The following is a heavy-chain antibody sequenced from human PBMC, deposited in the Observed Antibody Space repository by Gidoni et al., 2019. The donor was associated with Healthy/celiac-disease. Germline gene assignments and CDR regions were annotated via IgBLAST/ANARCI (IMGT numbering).Heavy chain of an antibody. CDR3: ARGAKSGWLVNGY. J-gene: IGHJ4*02. Sequence: QVQLVESGGGVVQSGRSLRLSCAASGFPFSNYAMHWVRQDPGKGLEWVAGISYEGTKKYHADSGKGRFTISRDNSKHTLYLKMNSRRPEDTAVYHCARGAKSGWLVNGYWGQGTLVTVSS. CDR1: GFPFSNYA. CDR2: ISYEGTKK. V-gene: IGHV3-30-3*01. D-gene: IGHD6-19*01.